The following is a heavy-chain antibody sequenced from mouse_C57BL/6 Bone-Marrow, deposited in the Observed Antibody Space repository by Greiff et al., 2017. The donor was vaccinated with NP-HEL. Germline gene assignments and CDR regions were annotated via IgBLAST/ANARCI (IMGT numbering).Heavy chain of an antibody. V-gene: IGHV1-69*01. Sequence: QVQLQQPGAELVMPGASVKLSCKASGYTFTSYWMHWVKQRPGQGLEWIGEIDPSDSYTNYNQKFKGKSTLTVDKSSSTAYMQLSSLTSEDSAVYYCARENYYCTLYAWYFEYCGQGTTLPVSS. J-gene: IGHJ2*01. CDR3: ARENYYCTLYAWYFEY. D-gene: IGHD1-1*01. CDR1: GYTFTSYW. CDR2: IDPSDSYT.